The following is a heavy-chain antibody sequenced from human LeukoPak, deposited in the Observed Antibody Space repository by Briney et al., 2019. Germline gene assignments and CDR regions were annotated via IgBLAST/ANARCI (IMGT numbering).Heavy chain of an antibody. CDR1: GGTFSSYT. D-gene: IGHD5-24*01. V-gene: IGHV1-69*02. CDR2: IIPILGIA. CDR3: ARVGGSRDGFDAFDI. J-gene: IGHJ3*02. Sequence: SVKVSCEASGGTFSSYTISWVRQAPGQGLEWMGRIIPILGIANYAQKFQGRVTITADKSTSTAYMELSSLRSEDTAVYYCARVGGSRDGFDAFDIWGQGTMVTVSS.